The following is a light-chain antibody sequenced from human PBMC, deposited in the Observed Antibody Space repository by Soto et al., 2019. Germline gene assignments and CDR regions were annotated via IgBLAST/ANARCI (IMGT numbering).Light chain of an antibody. CDR3: QSYYSSLGGNYG. J-gene: IGLJ1*01. CDR2: GST. V-gene: IGLV1-40*02. Sequence: VSTRPSVFGGPGERVTIPCPVGASTFGAGYDAHWFQPVPGNAPKTLIYGSTKRPSGVPDRFSGSKSGTSXPRAITGLQAEDEADYDCQSYYSSLGGNYGFVTGTTVTVL. CDR1: ASTFGAGYD.